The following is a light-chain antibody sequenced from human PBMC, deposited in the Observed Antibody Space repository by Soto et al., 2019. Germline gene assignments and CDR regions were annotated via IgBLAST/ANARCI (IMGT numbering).Light chain of an antibody. J-gene: IGLJ3*02. Sequence: SYELTQPPSVSVAPGQTATFTCGGTNIGSKSVHWYQQRPGLAPVLVVYDDSDRPSRIPERFSGSNSGNTATLTISRVEAGDEADYYCQVWDSASDHRVFGGGTQLTVL. V-gene: IGLV3-21*02. CDR2: DDS. CDR1: NIGSKS. CDR3: QVWDSASDHRV.